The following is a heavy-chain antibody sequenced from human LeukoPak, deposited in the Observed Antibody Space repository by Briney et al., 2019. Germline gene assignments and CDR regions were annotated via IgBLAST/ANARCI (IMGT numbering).Heavy chain of an antibody. CDR1: GFTFSSYE. CDR3: AKSTMTYFDY. CDR2: ISSSGSTI. D-gene: IGHD4-17*01. Sequence: GGSLRLSCAASGFTFSSYEMNWVRQAPGKGLEWVSYISSSGSTIYYADSVKGRFTISRDNSKNTLYLQMNSLRAEDTAVYYCAKSTMTYFDYWGQGTLVTVSS. V-gene: IGHV3-48*03. J-gene: IGHJ4*02.